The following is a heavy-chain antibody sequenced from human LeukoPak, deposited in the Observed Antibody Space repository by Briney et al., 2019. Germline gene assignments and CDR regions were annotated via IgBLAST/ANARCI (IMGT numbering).Heavy chain of an antibody. CDR2: ISGSGGST. CDR1: GFTFSGYA. V-gene: IGHV3-23*01. D-gene: IGHD3-3*01. Sequence: GGSLRLSCAASGFTFSGYAMSWVRQAPGKGLEWVSAISGSGGSTYYADSVKGRFTISRDNSKNTLYLQMNSLRAEDTAVYYCAKVGMEWLLPFDYWGQGTLVTVSS. J-gene: IGHJ4*02. CDR3: AKVGMEWLLPFDY.